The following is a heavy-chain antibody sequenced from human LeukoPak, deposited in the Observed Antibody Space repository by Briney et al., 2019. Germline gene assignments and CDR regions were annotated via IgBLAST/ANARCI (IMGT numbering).Heavy chain of an antibody. CDR3: ARGPNKSDGGNSGSAWFDP. Sequence: ASAKVSCKASGYTFTTYDINWVRQATGQGLEWMGWMNPNSGNTGYAQKFQGRVTMTRNTSISTAYMELSSLRSEDTAVYYCARGPNKSDGGNSGSAWFDPWGQGTLVTVSS. CDR2: MNPNSGNT. V-gene: IGHV1-8*01. CDR1: GYTFTTYD. D-gene: IGHD4-23*01. J-gene: IGHJ5*02.